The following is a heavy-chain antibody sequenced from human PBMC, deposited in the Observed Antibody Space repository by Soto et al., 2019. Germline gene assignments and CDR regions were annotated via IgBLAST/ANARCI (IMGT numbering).Heavy chain of an antibody. CDR2: ISSSSTI. J-gene: IGHJ4*02. Sequence: EVQLVESGGGLVQPGGSLRLSCAASGFTFSSYSMNWVRQAPGKGLEWVSYISSSSTIYYADSVKGRFTISRDNAKNSLYLQMNSLRDEDTAVYYCAGRDPPVAYWGQGTLVTVSS. V-gene: IGHV3-48*02. CDR1: GFTFSSYS. CDR3: AGRDPPVAY. D-gene: IGHD2-21*01.